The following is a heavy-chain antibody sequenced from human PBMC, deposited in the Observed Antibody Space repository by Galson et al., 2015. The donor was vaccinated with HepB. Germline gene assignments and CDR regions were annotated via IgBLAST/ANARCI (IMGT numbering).Heavy chain of an antibody. V-gene: IGHV3-21*01. CDR3: ARHFTMVQGNSAFDI. D-gene: IGHD3-10*01. J-gene: IGHJ3*02. CDR2: ISSSSSYI. Sequence: SLRLSCAASGFTFSSYSMNWVRQAPGKGLEWVSSISSSSSYIYYADSVKGRFTISRDNAKNSLYLQMNSLRAEDTAVYYCARHFTMVQGNSAFDIWGQGTMVTVSS. CDR1: GFTFSSYS.